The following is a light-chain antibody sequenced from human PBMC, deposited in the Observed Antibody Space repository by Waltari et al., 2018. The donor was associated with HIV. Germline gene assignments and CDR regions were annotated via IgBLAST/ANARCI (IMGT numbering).Light chain of an antibody. V-gene: IGLV1-44*01. CDR2: ANI. Sequence: QSVLTQPPSASGTPGQRVTISCSGSTSNIGSYIVNWYQQLPGTAPKLLLYANIHRPSGVPDRFSGSKSGTSASLAISGLQSEEEADYYCATYDDSLSGVVFGGGTKLTVL. CDR1: TSNIGSYI. J-gene: IGLJ2*01. CDR3: ATYDDSLSGVV.